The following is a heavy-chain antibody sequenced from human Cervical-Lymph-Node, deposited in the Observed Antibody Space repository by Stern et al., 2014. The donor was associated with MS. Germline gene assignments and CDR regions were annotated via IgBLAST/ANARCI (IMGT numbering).Heavy chain of an antibody. CDR3: ARPIGSLTGFDACDI. V-gene: IGHV5-51*03. J-gene: IGHJ3*02. D-gene: IGHD3-9*01. CDR2: IYLGDSDT. CDR1: GYSFTSYW. Sequence: EVQLVESGAEVKKPGESLKISCKGSGYSFTSYWIGWVRQLPGKGLEWMGIIYLGDSDTRYILSFQGQVPISADKSISTAYLQGSSRKAWDTAIYYCARPIGSLTGFDACDIWGQGTMVTVSS.